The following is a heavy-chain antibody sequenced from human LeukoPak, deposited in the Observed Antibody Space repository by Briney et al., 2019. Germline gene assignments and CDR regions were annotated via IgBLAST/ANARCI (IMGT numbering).Heavy chain of an antibody. V-gene: IGHV3-74*01. CDR1: GFGFSTSW. Sequence: GGSLRLSCAASGFGFSTSWMHWVRQAPGKGLVWVARINGDGSTTNYADSVQGRFTISRDNAKNSLYLQMNSLRAEDTAVYYCARRYFDYWGQGTLVTVSS. CDR2: INGDGSTT. CDR3: ARRYFDY. J-gene: IGHJ4*02.